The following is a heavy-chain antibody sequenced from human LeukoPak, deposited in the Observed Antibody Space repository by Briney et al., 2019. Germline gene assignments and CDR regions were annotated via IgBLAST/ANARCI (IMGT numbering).Heavy chain of an antibody. CDR1: GGSFSGYY. V-gene: IGHV4-34*01. Sequence: SETLSLTCAVYGGSFSGYYWSWIRQPPGKGLEWIGEINHSGSTNYNPSLKSRVTISVDTSKNQFSLKLSSVTPEDTAVYYCARVPYKPGIEVAEEAFDIWGQGTMVTVSS. CDR2: INHSGST. CDR3: ARVPYKPGIEVAEEAFDI. D-gene: IGHD6-19*01. J-gene: IGHJ3*02.